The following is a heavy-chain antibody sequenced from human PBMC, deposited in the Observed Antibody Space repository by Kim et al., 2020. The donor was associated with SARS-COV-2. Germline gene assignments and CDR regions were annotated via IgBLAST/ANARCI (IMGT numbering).Heavy chain of an antibody. D-gene: IGHD3-22*01. CDR1: GFTFSSYS. V-gene: IGHV3-48*02. CDR2: ISSSSSTI. CDR3: ARYYYDSSGYQPAGYFDY. J-gene: IGHJ4*02. Sequence: GGSLRLSCAASGFTFSSYSMNWVRQAPGKGLEWVSYISSSSSTIYYADSVKGRFTISRDNAKNSLYLQMNSLRDEDTAVYYCARYYYDSSGYQPAGYFDYWGQGTLVTVSS.